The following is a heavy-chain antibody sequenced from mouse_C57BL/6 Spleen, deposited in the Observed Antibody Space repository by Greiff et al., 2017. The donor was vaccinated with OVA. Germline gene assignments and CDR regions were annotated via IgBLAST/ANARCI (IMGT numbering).Heavy chain of an antibody. CDR1: GFTFSDYG. V-gene: IGHV5-17*01. D-gene: IGHD2-4*01. CDR2: ISSGSSTI. J-gene: IGHJ4*01. CDR3: ARGYYDYPMDY. Sequence: EVKLMESGGGLVKPGGSLKLSCAASGFTFSDYGMHWVRQAPEKGLEWVAYISSGSSTIYYADTVKGRFTISRDNAKNTLFLQMTGLRSEDTAMYYCARGYYDYPMDYWGQGTSVTVSS.